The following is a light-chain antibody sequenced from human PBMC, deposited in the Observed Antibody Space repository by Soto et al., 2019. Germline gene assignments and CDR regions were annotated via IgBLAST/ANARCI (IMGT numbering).Light chain of an antibody. CDR3: QQSYSTPPLT. V-gene: IGKV1-39*01. CDR1: QSISSY. CDR2: AAS. Sequence: DIPMTQSPSSLSASVGDRVTITCRASQSISSYLNWYQLKPGKAPKLLIYAASSLQSGVPSRFSGSGSGTDFTLTTSSLQPEDVATYYCQQSYSTPPLTFGGGTTVEIK. J-gene: IGKJ4*01.